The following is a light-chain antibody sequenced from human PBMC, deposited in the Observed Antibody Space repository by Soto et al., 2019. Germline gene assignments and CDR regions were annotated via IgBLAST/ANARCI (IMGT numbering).Light chain of an antibody. V-gene: IGKV3D-15*01. CDR1: QSVSNK. CDR3: QQRSNWPLT. J-gene: IGKJ4*01. CDR2: AAS. Sequence: EIVMTQSPATLSVSPGERATLSCRASQSVSNKLVWYQQKPGQAPRLLIYAASTRATGIPARFSGSGSGTDFTLTISSLEPEDFVVYYCQQRSNWPLTFGGGTKVDI.